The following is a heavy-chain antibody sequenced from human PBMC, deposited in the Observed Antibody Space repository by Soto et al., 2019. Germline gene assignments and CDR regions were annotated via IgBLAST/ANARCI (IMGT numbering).Heavy chain of an antibody. D-gene: IGHD4-17*01. V-gene: IGHV1-69*01. CDR1: GGTFTSFA. CDR3: ARETTTVTRDYFYYGMDV. CDR2: IIPLFGTT. J-gene: IGHJ6*02. Sequence: QVQLVQSGAEVKKPGSSVKVSCKASGGTFTSFAISWVRQAPGKGLEWMGEIIPLFGTTNYAQKFQGRVTITADESTTPADMELSSLRSEDSAVYYCARETTTVTRDYFYYGMDVWGQGTTVTVSS.